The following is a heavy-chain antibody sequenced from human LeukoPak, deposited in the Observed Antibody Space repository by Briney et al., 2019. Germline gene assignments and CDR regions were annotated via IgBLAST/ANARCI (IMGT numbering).Heavy chain of an antibody. CDR2: INYSGST. D-gene: IGHD3-22*01. CDR3: ARLQRALGGRYYDSSGPTERRVAFDI. V-gene: IGHV4-39*07. J-gene: IGHJ3*02. CDR1: GGSISSSSYY. Sequence: SESLSLTCTVSGGSISSSSYYWGWIRQPPGKGLEWIGSINYSGSTYYNPSLKSRVTISVDTSKNQFSLKLSSVTAADTAVYYCARLQRALGGRYYDSSGPTERRVAFDIWGQGTMVTVSS.